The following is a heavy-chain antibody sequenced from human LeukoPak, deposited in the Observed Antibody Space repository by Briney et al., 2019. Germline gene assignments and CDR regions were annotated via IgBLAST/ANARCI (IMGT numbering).Heavy chain of an antibody. CDR2: ISAYNGNT. V-gene: IGHV1-18*01. J-gene: IGHJ3*02. CDR3: ARDKSVPGAFDI. Sequence: ASVKVPCKASGYTFTSFDINWVRQATGQGLEWMGWISAYNGNTNYAQKLQGRVTMTTDTSTSTAYMELRSLRSDDTAVYYCARDKSVPGAFDIWGQGTMVTVSS. CDR1: GYTFTSFD.